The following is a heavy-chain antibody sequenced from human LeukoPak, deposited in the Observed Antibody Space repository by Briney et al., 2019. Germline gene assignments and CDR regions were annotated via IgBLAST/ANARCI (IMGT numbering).Heavy chain of an antibody. J-gene: IGHJ6*02. CDR3: ARDLGVRAVIYYYGMDV. V-gene: IGHV1-18*01. D-gene: IGHD3-10*01. CDR2: ITPYSGNT. CDR1: GYSFTSYG. Sequence: ASVMVSCKASGYSFTSYGVSWVRQAPGQGLEWMGWITPYSGNTNYAQKFQGRVTMTTDTSTSTAYMELRSLRSDDTAVYYCARDLGVRAVIYYYGMDVWGQGTTVTVSS.